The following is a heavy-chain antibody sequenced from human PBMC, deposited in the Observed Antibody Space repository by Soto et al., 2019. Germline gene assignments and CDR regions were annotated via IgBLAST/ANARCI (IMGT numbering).Heavy chain of an antibody. CDR1: GYTFTGYG. D-gene: IGHD4-17*01. Sequence: QVQLVQSGAEVKKPGASVKVSCKASGYTFTGYGISWVRQAPGQGLEWMGWISAYNGNTNYAQKLQGRVTMTTDTSTSTAYMELRSLRSDDTAVYYFATIDSGDYDSMRYGMDVWGQGTTVTVAS. CDR2: ISAYNGNT. CDR3: ATIDSGDYDSMRYGMDV. J-gene: IGHJ6*02. V-gene: IGHV1-18*04.